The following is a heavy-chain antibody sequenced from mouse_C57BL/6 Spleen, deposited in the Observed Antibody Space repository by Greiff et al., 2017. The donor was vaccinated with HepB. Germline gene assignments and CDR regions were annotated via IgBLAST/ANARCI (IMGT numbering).Heavy chain of an antibody. CDR2: ISYDGSN. Sequence: DVQLQESGPGLVKPSQSLSLTCSVTGYSITSGYYWNWIRQFPGNTLEWMGYISYDGSNNYNPSLKNRISITRDTSKNQFFLKLNSVTTEDTATYYCARALEYDRGFAYWGQGTLVTVSA. V-gene: IGHV3-6*01. CDR1: GYSITSGYY. D-gene: IGHD2-4*01. CDR3: ARALEYDRGFAY. J-gene: IGHJ3*01.